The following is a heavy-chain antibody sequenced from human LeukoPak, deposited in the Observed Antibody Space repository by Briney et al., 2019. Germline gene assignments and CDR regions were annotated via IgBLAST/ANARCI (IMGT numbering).Heavy chain of an antibody. CDR2: IYYSGST. J-gene: IGHJ4*02. V-gene: IGHV4-39*02. CDR3: ARDKDHGDYFDY. Sequence: SETLSLTCTVSGGSISSSSYYWGWIRQPPGKGLEWIGSIYYSGSTYYNPSLKSRVTISVDTSKNQFSLKLSSVTAADTAVYYCARDKDHGDYFDYWGQGTLVTVSS. CDR1: GGSISSSSYY. D-gene: IGHD4-17*01.